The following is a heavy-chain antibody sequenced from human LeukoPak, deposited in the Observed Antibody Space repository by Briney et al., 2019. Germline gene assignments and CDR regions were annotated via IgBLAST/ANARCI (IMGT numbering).Heavy chain of an antibody. J-gene: IGHJ4*02. Sequence: SETLSLTCAVYGGSSSGYYWSWIRHPPGKGLEWIGEINHRGSTNYNPSLKSRVTIPVDTSKNQFSLKLSSVTAADTAVYYCARGMIGISTFRFDYWGQGTLVTVSS. CDR2: INHRGST. D-gene: IGHD3-16*01. V-gene: IGHV4-34*01. CDR3: ARGMIGISTFRFDY. CDR1: GGSSSGYY.